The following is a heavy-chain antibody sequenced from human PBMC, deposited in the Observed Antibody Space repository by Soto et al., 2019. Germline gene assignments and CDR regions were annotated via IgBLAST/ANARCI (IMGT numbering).Heavy chain of an antibody. CDR2: INAGNGNT. CDR1: GYTFTSYA. D-gene: IGHD2-2*01. V-gene: IGHV1-3*01. CDR3: ARGCYAYYYGMDV. Sequence: GGSVKVSWKGSGYTFTSYAMHWVRQGPGQRLEWMGWINAGNGNTKYSQKFQGRVTITRDTSASTAYMELSSMRSEDTAVYYCARGCYAYYYGMDVWGQGTTVTVSS. J-gene: IGHJ6*02.